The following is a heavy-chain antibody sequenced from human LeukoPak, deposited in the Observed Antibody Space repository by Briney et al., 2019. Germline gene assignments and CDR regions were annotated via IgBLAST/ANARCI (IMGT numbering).Heavy chain of an antibody. V-gene: IGHV3-53*01. CDR3: ASWPVGWYGEDS. CDR2: IYGGGST. J-gene: IGHJ4*02. CDR1: GLSVSSNF. Sequence: GGSLRLSCAATGLSVSSNFMSWVRQAPGKGLEWVSVIYGGGSTYYADSVKGRFTISRDTPKNTLYLQMNSLRVEDTAVYYCASWPVGWYGEDSWGQGSLVTVSS. D-gene: IGHD6-19*01.